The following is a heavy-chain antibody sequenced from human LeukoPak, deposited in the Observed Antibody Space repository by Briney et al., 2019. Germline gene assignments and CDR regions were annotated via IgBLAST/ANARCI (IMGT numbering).Heavy chain of an antibody. CDR3: ARDPPGPAYYYDQIEDAFDI. Sequence: KPAETLSLTCTVSGYSISSGYYWGWIRQPPGKGLEWIGSIYHSGSTYYNPSLKSRVTISVDTSKNQFSLKLSSVTAADTAVYYCARDPPGPAYYYDQIEDAFDIWGQGTMDTVSS. D-gene: IGHD3-22*01. V-gene: IGHV4-38-2*02. CDR1: GYSISSGYY. J-gene: IGHJ3*02. CDR2: IYHSGST.